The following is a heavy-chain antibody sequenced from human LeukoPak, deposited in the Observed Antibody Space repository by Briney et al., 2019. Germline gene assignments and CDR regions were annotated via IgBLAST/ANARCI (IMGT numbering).Heavy chain of an antibody. CDR1: GFTFSSYA. D-gene: IGHD2-2*01. Sequence: PGGSLRLSSAASGFTFSSYAMSWVRQAPGKGLEWVSSINDSGDSTYCADSVKGRFTISRDNSKNTLYLLMNNLRAEDTAIFYCATAYCSSTSCPTWGQGTLVTVSS. V-gene: IGHV3-23*01. CDR3: ATAYCSSTSCPT. J-gene: IGHJ5*02. CDR2: INDSGDST.